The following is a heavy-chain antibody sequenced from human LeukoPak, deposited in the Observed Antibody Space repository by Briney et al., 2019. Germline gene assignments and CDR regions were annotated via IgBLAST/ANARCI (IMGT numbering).Heavy chain of an antibody. J-gene: IGHJ4*02. Sequence: GGSLRLSCAASGFTFSSYSMNWVRQAPGKGVEWVSYISSSSSTIYYADSVKGRFTISRDNAKNSLYLQMNSLRAEDTAVYYCARGGSGSGSYLTDYWGQGTLVTVSS. CDR3: ARGGSGSGSYLTDY. CDR2: ISSSSSTI. CDR1: GFTFSSYS. D-gene: IGHD1-26*01. V-gene: IGHV3-48*04.